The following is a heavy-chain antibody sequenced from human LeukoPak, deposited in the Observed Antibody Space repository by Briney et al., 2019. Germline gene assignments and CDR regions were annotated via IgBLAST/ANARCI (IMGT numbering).Heavy chain of an antibody. D-gene: IGHD3-22*01. CDR1: GGSISSGYY. CDR3: ARGGGYDAFDI. Sequence: SETLSLTCTISGGSISSGYYWSWIRQPAGKGLEWIGRIHTSGSTNYNPSLKSRVTILVDRSKTQFSLELSSVTAADTAVYYCARGGGYDAFDIWGQGVMVTVSS. J-gene: IGHJ3*02. CDR2: IHTSGST. V-gene: IGHV4-61*02.